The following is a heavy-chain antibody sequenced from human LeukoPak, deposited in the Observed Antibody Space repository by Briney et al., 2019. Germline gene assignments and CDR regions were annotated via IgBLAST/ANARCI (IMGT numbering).Heavy chain of an antibody. V-gene: IGHV1-18*01. CDR2: ISDYNGVT. CDR3: ARTSDLNAESGYSDY. D-gene: IGHD3-3*01. CDR1: GYTFASCY. J-gene: IGHJ4*02. Sequence: ASVKVSCKGSGYTFASCYITWVRQAHGQGLEWMGWISDYNGVTKYAQNLQGRVTMTTDAPTNTVYMELRSLRSDDTAVYYCARTSDLNAESGYSDYWGQGTRVTVSS.